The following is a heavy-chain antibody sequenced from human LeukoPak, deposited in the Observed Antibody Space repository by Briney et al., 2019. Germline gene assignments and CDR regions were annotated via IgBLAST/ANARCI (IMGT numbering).Heavy chain of an antibody. D-gene: IGHD3-10*01. J-gene: IGHJ6*03. V-gene: IGHV4-59*01. CDR2: IYYSGST. Sequence: SETLSLTCTVSGGSISSYYWSWIRQPPGKGLEWIGYIYYSGSTNYNPSLKSRVTISVDTSKNQFSLKLSSVTAADTAVYYCARDVPTYYYGSGSYQGQYYMDVWGKGTTVTISS. CDR1: GGSISSYY. CDR3: ARDVPTYYYGSGSYQGQYYMDV.